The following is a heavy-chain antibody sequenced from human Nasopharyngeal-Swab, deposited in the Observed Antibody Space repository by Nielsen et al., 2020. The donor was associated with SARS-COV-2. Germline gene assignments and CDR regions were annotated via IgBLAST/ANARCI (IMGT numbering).Heavy chain of an antibody. J-gene: IGHJ4*02. V-gene: IGHV3-30*03. CDR1: GFTFSSFG. CDR3: ASLRADTPDFAY. Sequence: GGSLRLSCAASGFTFSSFGMHWVRQAPGKGLEWVAFIAHDASNEYYGDSVKGRFSISRGSSKNTLYLQMDSLRGEDTGVYYCASLRADTPDFAYWGQGTLVTVSS. D-gene: IGHD2-15*01. CDR2: IAHDASNE.